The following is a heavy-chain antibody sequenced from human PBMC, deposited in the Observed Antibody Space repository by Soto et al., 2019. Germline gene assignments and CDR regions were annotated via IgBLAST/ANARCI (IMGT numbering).Heavy chain of an antibody. CDR1: GYTFTGYY. CDR3: ARAYTAMVTFVDY. CDR2: INPNSGGT. D-gene: IGHD5-18*01. V-gene: IGHV1-2*02. J-gene: IGHJ4*02. Sequence: ASVKVSCKASGYTFTGYYMHWVRQAPGRGLEWMGWINPNSGGTNYAQKFQGRVTMTRDTSISTAYMELSRLRSDDTAVYYCARAYTAMVTFVDYWGQGTLVAVSS.